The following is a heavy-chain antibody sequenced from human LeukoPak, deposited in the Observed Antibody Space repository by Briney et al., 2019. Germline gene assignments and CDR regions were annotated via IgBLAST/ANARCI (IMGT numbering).Heavy chain of an antibody. CDR3: AKVGVASKPYYFDY. CDR1: GFTLSTYW. J-gene: IGHJ4*02. V-gene: IGHV3-7*05. D-gene: IGHD3-3*01. Sequence: PGGSLRLSCTASGFTLSTYWMTWVRQAPGEGLEWVANIEHYGNDKYYADSLKGRFTISRDNSQNSLYLQMNSLRAEDTAVYYCAKVGVASKPYYFDYWGQGTLVTVSS. CDR2: IEHYGNDK.